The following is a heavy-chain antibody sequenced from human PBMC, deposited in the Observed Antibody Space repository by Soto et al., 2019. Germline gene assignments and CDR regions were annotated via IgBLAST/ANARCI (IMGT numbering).Heavy chain of an antibody. J-gene: IGHJ6*03. CDR2: INSDGKT. Sequence: EVQLVESGGGLVQPGGSLRLSCAASGFTFSNYWMHWVRQAPGKGLVWVSRINSDGKTNYADSVEGRFTISRDNAKNTLYLQMNSLRAEDTAVYYCTRDRNYYYMDVWGKGTTVTVSS. V-gene: IGHV3-74*01. CDR3: TRDRNYYYMDV. CDR1: GFTFSNYW.